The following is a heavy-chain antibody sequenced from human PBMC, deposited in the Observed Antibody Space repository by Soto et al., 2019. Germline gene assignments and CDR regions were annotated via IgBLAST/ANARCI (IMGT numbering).Heavy chain of an antibody. J-gene: IGHJ5*02. CDR1: GYSFTTYS. CDR3: AKGGYCSTPSCVSWFDP. V-gene: IGHV1-3*01. D-gene: IGHD2-2*01. CDR2: LNAGNGDT. Sequence: QVHLEQSGAVVKKPGASEKVACKASGYSFTTYSMHWVRQAPGQRPEWIGWLNAGNGDTKYSQALQGRVTITVDTSATSVYLELSSLTSEDTAVYYCAKGGYCSTPSCVSWFDPWGQGTQVTVSP.